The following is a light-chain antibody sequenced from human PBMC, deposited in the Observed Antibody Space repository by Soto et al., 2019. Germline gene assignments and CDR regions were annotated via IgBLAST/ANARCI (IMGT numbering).Light chain of an antibody. CDR3: QQSYSTPHT. CDR1: QSISSS. J-gene: IGKJ2*01. Sequence: DIQMTQSPSSLSASVGDRVTITCRASQSISSSLNWYQQKPGKAPKLLMYAASSLQSGVPSRFSGSGSGTDFTLTISSLQPEDCATYYGQQSYSTPHTFGQGTKLEIK. CDR2: AAS. V-gene: IGKV1-39*01.